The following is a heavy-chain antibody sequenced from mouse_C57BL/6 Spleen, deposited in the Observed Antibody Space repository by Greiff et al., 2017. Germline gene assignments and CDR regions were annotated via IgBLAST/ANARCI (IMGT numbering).Heavy chain of an antibody. CDR3: ARPSFTTVVDYYAMDY. V-gene: IGHV1-82*01. CDR1: GYAFSSSW. D-gene: IGHD1-1*01. Sequence: VQLQPSGPELVKPGASVKISCKASGYAFSSSWMNWVKQRPGKGLEWIGRIYPGDGDTNYNGKFKGKATLTADNSSSTAYMQLSSLTSDDSAVYFCARPSFTTVVDYYAMDYWGQGTSVTVSS. J-gene: IGHJ4*01. CDR2: IYPGDGDT.